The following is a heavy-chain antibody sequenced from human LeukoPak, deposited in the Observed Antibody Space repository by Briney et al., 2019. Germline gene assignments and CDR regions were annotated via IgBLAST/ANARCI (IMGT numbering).Heavy chain of an antibody. Sequence: PSETLSLTCTVSGGSISSYYWSWIRQPAGKGLEWIGRIYTSGSTNYNPSLKSRVTMSVDTSKNQFSLKLSSVTAADTAVYYCARGGDSSGYEYYFDYWGQGTLVTVSS. CDR3: ARGGDSSGYEYYFDY. CDR2: IYTSGST. D-gene: IGHD3-22*01. V-gene: IGHV4-4*07. CDR1: GGSISSYY. J-gene: IGHJ4*02.